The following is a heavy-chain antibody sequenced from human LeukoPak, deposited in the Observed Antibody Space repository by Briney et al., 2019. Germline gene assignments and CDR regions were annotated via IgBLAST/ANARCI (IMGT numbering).Heavy chain of an antibody. CDR2: IKQDGSEK. J-gene: IGHJ4*02. CDR3: ARETTYYDFWSGYRPHYFDY. V-gene: IGHV3-7*01. Sequence: GGSLRLSCAASGFTFSSYWMSWVRQAPGKGLEWVANIKQDGSEKYYVDSVKGRFTISRDNAKNSLYLQMNSLRAEDTAVYYCARETTYYDFWSGYRPHYFDYWGQGTLVTVSS. D-gene: IGHD3-3*01. CDR1: GFTFSSYW.